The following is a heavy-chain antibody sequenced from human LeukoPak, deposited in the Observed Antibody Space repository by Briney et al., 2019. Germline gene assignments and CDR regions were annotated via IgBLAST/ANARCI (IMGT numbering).Heavy chain of an antibody. CDR1: GGSISSYY. Sequence: SETLSLTCTVSGGSISSYYWSWIRQPPGKGLEWIGYIYYSGSTNYNPSLKSRVTISVDTSKNQFSLKLSSVTAADTAVYHCARGSDYWGQGTLVTVSS. V-gene: IGHV4-59*01. J-gene: IGHJ4*02. CDR2: IYYSGST. CDR3: ARGSDY.